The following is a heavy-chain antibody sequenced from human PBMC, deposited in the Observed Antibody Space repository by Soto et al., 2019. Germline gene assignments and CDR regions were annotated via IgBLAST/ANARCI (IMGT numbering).Heavy chain of an antibody. CDR1: GGSFSGYY. Sequence: QVQLQQWGAGLLKPSETLSLTCAVYGGSFSGYYWSWIRQPPGKGLEWIGEINHSGSTNYNPSLKSRXXLXVXPSKNQFSLKLSSVTAADTAVYYCARGVWWLRHHDYWGQGTLVTVSS. CDR3: ARGVWWLRHHDY. V-gene: IGHV4-34*01. CDR2: INHSGST. J-gene: IGHJ4*02. D-gene: IGHD5-12*01.